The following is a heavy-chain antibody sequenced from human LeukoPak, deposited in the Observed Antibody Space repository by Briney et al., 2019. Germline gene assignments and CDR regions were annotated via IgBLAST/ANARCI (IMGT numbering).Heavy chain of an antibody. D-gene: IGHD5-24*01. V-gene: IGHV3-21*01. CDR1: GFTFSSYN. Sequence: GESLRLSCAASGFTFSSYNMNWVRQTPGKGLEWVSSISDSTSYIYYADSLKGRFTISRDNAKNSLYLQMNSLRAEDTAVYYCARGTEMATVGSWFDPWGQGTLVTVSS. J-gene: IGHJ5*02. CDR2: ISDSTSYI. CDR3: ARGTEMATVGSWFDP.